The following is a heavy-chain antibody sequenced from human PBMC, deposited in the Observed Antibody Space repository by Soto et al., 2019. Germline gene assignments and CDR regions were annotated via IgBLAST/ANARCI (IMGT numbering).Heavy chain of an antibody. D-gene: IGHD6-25*01. V-gene: IGHV3-30*18. CDR1: GFTFSSYG. Sequence: GGSLRLSCAASGFTFSSYGMHWVRQAPGKGLEWVAVISYGGSNKYYADSVKGRFTISRDNSKNTLYLQMNSLRAEDTAVYYCAKDHMTEQRPNNIWGQGTMVT. CDR2: ISYGGSNK. CDR3: AKDHMTEQRPNNI. J-gene: IGHJ3*02.